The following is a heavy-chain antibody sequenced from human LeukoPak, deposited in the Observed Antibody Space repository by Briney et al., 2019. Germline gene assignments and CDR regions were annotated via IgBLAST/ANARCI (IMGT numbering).Heavy chain of an antibody. D-gene: IGHD3-3*01. CDR2: INPSGGST. Sequence: GASVKVSCKASGYTFTSYYMHWVRQAPGQGLEWMGIINPSGGSTSYAQKLQGRVTMTTDTSTSTAYMELRSLRSDDTAVYYCARAMDYDFWSGYNYWGQGTLVTVSS. CDR1: GYTFTSYY. CDR3: ARAMDYDFWSGYNY. J-gene: IGHJ4*02. V-gene: IGHV1-46*01.